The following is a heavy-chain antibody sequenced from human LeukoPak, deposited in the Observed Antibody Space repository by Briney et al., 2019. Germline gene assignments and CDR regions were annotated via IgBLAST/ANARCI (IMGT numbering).Heavy chain of an antibody. J-gene: IGHJ4*02. CDR2: TYYRSKWYN. D-gene: IGHD1-26*01. V-gene: IGHV6-1*01. CDR1: GDSVSSNSAA. CDR3: ARSPYYEGALNFDY. Sequence: SQTLSVTCAISGDSVSSNSAAWNWIRQSPSRGLEWLGRTYYRSKWYNDYAVSVKSRITINPDTSKNQFSLQLNSVTPEDTAVYYCARSPYYEGALNFDYWGQGTLVTVSS.